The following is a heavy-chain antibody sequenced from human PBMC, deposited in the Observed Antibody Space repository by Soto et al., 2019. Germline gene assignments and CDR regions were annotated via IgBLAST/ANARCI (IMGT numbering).Heavy chain of an antibody. Sequence: GASVKVSCKASGYTFTSYDINWVRQATGQGLEWMGWMNPNSGNTDYAQKFQGRVTMTRNTSISTAYMELSSLRSDDTAVYYCARDRFYDFWSGDFDPWGQGTLVTVSS. D-gene: IGHD3-3*01. V-gene: IGHV1-8*01. J-gene: IGHJ5*02. CDR1: GYTFTSYD. CDR2: MNPNSGNT. CDR3: ARDRFYDFWSGDFDP.